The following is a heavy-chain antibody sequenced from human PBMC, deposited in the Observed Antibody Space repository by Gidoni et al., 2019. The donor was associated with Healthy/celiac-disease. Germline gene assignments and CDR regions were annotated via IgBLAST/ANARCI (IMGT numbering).Heavy chain of an antibody. D-gene: IGHD7-27*01. CDR2: ISGRGGST. V-gene: IGHV3-23*01. CDR3: AKESNHYYGMDV. Sequence: EVQLFESGGGLVPPGGSLRLSCAAPGFTFSSYAMSWVRQAPGKGLECVSAISGRGGSTYYADSVKGRFTNSRDNSKNTLYLQMNSLRAEDTAVYYCAKESNHYYGMDVWGQGTTVTVSS. CDR1: GFTFSSYA. J-gene: IGHJ6*02.